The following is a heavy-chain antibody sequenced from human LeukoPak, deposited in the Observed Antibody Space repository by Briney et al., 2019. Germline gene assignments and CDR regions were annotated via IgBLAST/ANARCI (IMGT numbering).Heavy chain of an antibody. CDR3: AKGAKYSDY. D-gene: IGHD3-16*01. Sequence: PGGSLRLSCAASGFTFSSYAMSWVRQAPGKGLEWDSAISGGGDGTYYADSVKGRFTISRDNSKNTLYLQMNSLRAEDTAVYYCAKGAKYSDYWGQGTLVTVSS. CDR2: ISGGGDGT. J-gene: IGHJ4*02. V-gene: IGHV3-23*01. CDR1: GFTFSSYA.